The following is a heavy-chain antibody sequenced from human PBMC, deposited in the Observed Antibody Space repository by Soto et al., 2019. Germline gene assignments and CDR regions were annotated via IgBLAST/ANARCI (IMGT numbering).Heavy chain of an antibody. CDR2: IIPIFGTA. D-gene: IGHD6-6*01. J-gene: IGHJ6*02. CDR1: GGTFSSYA. V-gene: IGHV1-69*13. Sequence: WASVKVSCKASGGTFSSYAISWVRQAPGQGLEWMGGIIPIFGTANYAQKFQGRVTITADESTSTAYMELSSLRSEDTAVYYCARDLGVGQLVLPVSVWGQGTTVTVSS. CDR3: ARDLGVGQLVLPVSV.